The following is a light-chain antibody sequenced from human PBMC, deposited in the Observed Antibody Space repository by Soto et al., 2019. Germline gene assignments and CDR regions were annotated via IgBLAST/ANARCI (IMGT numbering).Light chain of an antibody. J-gene: IGKJ5*01. CDR1: QSISDY. Sequence: DIQMTQSPSTLSASVGDRVIITCRASQSISDYLARYQQKPGKAPKLLIYDASNLESGVPSTFSGSGSGTEFTLTISSLQPDDFATYYCQQYYTYWHMFGQGTRLEIK. CDR2: DAS. V-gene: IGKV1-5*01. CDR3: QQYYTYWHM.